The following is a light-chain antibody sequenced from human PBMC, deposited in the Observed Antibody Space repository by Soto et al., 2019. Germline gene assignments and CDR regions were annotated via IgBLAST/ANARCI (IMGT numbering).Light chain of an antibody. Sequence: DIQMTQSPSTLSASVGDRVTITCRASQTISSWLAWYQQKPGQAPKLLIYKASSLESAVPSRFSGSGSGTEFTLTISGLQPDDFASYYCQQYNSYPFTFGGGTKVDIK. J-gene: IGKJ4*01. CDR2: KAS. V-gene: IGKV1-5*03. CDR3: QQYNSYPFT. CDR1: QTISSW.